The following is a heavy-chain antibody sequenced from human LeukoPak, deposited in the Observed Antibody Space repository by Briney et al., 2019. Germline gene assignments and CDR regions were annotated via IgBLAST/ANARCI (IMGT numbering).Heavy chain of an antibody. CDR2: MNLNSGNT. V-gene: IGHV1-8*01. CDR3: ARGSGSGSVGARVFDY. J-gene: IGHJ4*02. D-gene: IGHD1-26*01. Sequence: GASVNVSCKASGYTFTSYDINWVRQATGQGLEWMGWMNLNSGNTGYAQKFQGRVTMTRNTSISTAYMELSSLRYEDTAVYYCARGSGSGSVGARVFDYWGQGTLVTVSS. CDR1: GYTFTSYD.